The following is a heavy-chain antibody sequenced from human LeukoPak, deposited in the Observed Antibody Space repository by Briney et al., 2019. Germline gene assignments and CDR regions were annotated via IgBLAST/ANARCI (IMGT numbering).Heavy chain of an antibody. V-gene: IGHV3-30*18. CDR2: ISYDGTNK. CDR3: AKDGYYGSGTYPDY. CDR1: GFTFSSYG. Sequence: GTSLRLSCAASGFTFSSYGMNWVRQAPGKGLEWVAVISYDGTNKFYVDSLRGRFTISRDNSKNTLYLQMNSLKAEDTAVYYCAKDGYYGSGTYPDYWGQGTLVTVSS. D-gene: IGHD3-10*01. J-gene: IGHJ4*02.